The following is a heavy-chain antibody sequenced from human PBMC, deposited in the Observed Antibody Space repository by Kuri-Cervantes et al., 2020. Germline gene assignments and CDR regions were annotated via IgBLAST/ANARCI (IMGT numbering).Heavy chain of an antibody. CDR2: INPNSGGT. Sequence: ASVKVSCKASGYTFTGYYMHWVRQAPGQGLEWMGWINPNSGGTNYAQKLQGRVTMTTDTSTSTAYMELRSLRSDDTAVYYCASAAGPHDAFDIWGQGTMVTVSS. D-gene: IGHD6-25*01. CDR3: ASAAGPHDAFDI. J-gene: IGHJ3*02. CDR1: GYTFTGYY. V-gene: IGHV1-2*02.